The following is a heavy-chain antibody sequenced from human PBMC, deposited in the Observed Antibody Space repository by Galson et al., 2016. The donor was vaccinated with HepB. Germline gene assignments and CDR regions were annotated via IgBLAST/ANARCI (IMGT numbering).Heavy chain of an antibody. D-gene: IGHD3-3*01. CDR1: GFTFSNYA. CDR3: ARDRFSIYEFDY. CDR2: ISYDGSNK. Sequence: SLRLSCAASGFTFSNYAMHWVRQAPGKGLEWVALISYDGSNKYYADSVKGRFTISRDNSKNTLYLQMNSLRAEDTAVYYCARDRFSIYEFDYWGQGTLVTVSS. J-gene: IGHJ4*02. V-gene: IGHV3-30-3*01.